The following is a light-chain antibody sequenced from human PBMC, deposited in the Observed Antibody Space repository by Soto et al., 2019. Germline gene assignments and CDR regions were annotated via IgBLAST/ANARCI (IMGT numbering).Light chain of an antibody. V-gene: IGKV1-33*01. CDR2: DAS. CDR3: QQYDNLPLT. CDR1: QDITKY. Sequence: DIQMTQSPSSLATSVGDRVTITCQASQDITKYLNWYQQKPGIAPKVLISDASNLETGVPPRFSGSGSGTEFTLTISGLQPEDFATYYCQQYDNLPLTFGPGTQVEMK. J-gene: IGKJ3*01.